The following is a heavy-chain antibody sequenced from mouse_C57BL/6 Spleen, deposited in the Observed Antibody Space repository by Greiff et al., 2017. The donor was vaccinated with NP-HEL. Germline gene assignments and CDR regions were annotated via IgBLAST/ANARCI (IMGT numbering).Heavy chain of an antibody. V-gene: IGHV5-17*01. D-gene: IGHD2-1*01. J-gene: IGHJ4*01. CDR2: ISSGSSTL. Sequence: EVKVEESGGGLVKPGGSLKLSCAASGFTFSDYGMHWVRQAPEKGLEWVAYISSGSSTLYYADTVKGRFTISRDNAKNTLFLQMTSLRSEDTAMYYCARIYGNLYAMDYWGQGTSVTVSS. CDR1: GFTFSDYG. CDR3: ARIYGNLYAMDY.